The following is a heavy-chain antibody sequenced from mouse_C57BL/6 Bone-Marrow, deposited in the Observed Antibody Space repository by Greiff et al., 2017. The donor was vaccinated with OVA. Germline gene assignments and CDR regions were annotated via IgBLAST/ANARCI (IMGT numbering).Heavy chain of an antibody. Sequence: EVKLVESGGGLVKPGGSLKLSCAASGFTFSSYAMSWVRQTPDKRLEWVATISDGGSYTYYPDNVTGRFTISRDNAKNNLYLQMSHLKSEDTAMYYCARGLRCYWYFDVWGTGTTVTVSS. J-gene: IGHJ1*03. D-gene: IGHD1-1*01. CDR3: ARGLRCYWYFDV. V-gene: IGHV5-4*03. CDR1: GFTFSSYA. CDR2: ISDGGSYT.